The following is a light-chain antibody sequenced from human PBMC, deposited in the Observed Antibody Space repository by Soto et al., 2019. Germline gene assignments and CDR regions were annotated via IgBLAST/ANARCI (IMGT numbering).Light chain of an antibody. J-gene: IGKJ4*01. Sequence: EVVLTQSPATLSLSPGERATLSCRASQSVNNYIVWYQQKPGQAPRLLIYDASNRATGIPARFSGSGSGTDFTLTISSLEPEDFAVYYCQQRQIWPPLTFVGGTKVEIK. V-gene: IGKV3-11*01. CDR2: DAS. CDR3: QQRQIWPPLT. CDR1: QSVNNY.